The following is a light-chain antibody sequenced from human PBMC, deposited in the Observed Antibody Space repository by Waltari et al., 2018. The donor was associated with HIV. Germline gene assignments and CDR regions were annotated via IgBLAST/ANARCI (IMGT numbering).Light chain of an antibody. J-gene: IGLJ3*02. V-gene: IGLV1-44*01. CDR2: SNN. CDR1: RSNIGRST. CDR3: AAWDDSLNGWV. Sequence: QSVLTQPPSASGTPGQRVTISCSGSRSNIGRSTVTWYQQLPGTAPKLLIYSNNQRPSGVPDRFPGSNSGTSASLAISGLQSEDEADYYCAAWDDSLNGWVFGGGTKLTVL.